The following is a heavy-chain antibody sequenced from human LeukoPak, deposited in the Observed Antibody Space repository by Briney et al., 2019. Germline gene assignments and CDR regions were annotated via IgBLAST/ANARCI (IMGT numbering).Heavy chain of an antibody. CDR1: GYSFTNFW. CDR2: IDPRGSYT. J-gene: IGHJ4*02. D-gene: IGHD1-14*01. CDR3: ARLDMTTTTFDY. Sequence: GESLKISCKASGYSFTNFWITWVRQMPGKGLEWMGRIDPRGSYTNYSPSFQGHVTISADKSLGTAYLQWSSLKASDTAMYYCARLDMTTTTFDYWGQGTLVTVSS. V-gene: IGHV5-10-1*01.